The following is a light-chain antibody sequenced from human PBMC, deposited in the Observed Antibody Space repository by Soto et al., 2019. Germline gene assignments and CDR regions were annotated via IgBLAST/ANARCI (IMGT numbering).Light chain of an antibody. Sequence: QSVLPQPPSVSGAPGQRVTTSCTGSSSNTGADYDVHWYQHLPGSAPKLLIYDNNIRPSGVPDRFSGSKSGTSASLAITGLQAEDEGDYYCQSYDSSLSNLVVFGGGTKVTVL. CDR2: DNN. CDR3: QSYDSSLSNLVV. J-gene: IGLJ2*01. V-gene: IGLV1-40*01. CDR1: SSNTGADYD.